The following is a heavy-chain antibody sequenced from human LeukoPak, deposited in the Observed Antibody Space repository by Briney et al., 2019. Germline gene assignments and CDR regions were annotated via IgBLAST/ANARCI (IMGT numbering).Heavy chain of an antibody. CDR2: ISSSGSTI. D-gene: IGHD6-6*01. V-gene: IGHV3-11*01. CDR3: ASISIAASLDY. J-gene: IGHJ4*02. CDR1: GFTFSDYY. Sequence: GGSLRLSCAASGFTFSDYYMSWIRQAPGKGLEWVSYISSSGSTIYYADSVKGRFTISRDNAKDSLYLQMNSLRAEDTAVYYCASISIAASLDYWGQGTLVTVSS.